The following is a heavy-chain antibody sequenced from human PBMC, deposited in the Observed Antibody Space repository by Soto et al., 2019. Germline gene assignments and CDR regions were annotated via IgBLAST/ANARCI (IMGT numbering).Heavy chain of an antibody. CDR1: GFDFNNFW. CDR2: ISAGGTFK. J-gene: IGHJ4*02. V-gene: IGHV3-74*01. D-gene: IGHD7-27*01. Sequence: EVQVVDSGGDLIQPGGSLRLSCAASGFDFNNFWMYWVRQAPGKGLVWVSRISAGGTFKDYADSVKGRFTISRDNAENKVYLQMNSLGVGDTGLYHCGGDLGYWGQGTLGTFCS. CDR3: GGDLGY.